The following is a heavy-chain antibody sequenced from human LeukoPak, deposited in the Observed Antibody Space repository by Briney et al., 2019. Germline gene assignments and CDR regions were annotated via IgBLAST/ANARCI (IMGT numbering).Heavy chain of an antibody. CDR2: INPSGDGT. V-gene: IGHV1-46*01. CDR1: GFTFSSHY. D-gene: IGHD2-8*02. J-gene: IGHJ5*02. CDR3: ARDVSGPNYWWLDP. Sequence: ASVKVTCKASGFTFSSHYMHWVRQAPGQGLEWMGLINPSGDGTIYEQKFQGRVTATRDTSTSTVYMDLSSLTSEDTAVYYCARDVSGPNYWWLDPWGQGTLVTVSS.